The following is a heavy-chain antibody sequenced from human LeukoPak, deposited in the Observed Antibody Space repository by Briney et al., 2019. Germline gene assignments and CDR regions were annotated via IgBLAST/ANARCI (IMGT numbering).Heavy chain of an antibody. CDR2: IYYSGST. J-gene: IGHJ4*02. D-gene: IGHD4-11*01. Sequence: SETLSLTCTVSGGSISTSSYYWGWVRQPPGKGLEWLGSIYYSGSTYYNPSLKSRVTISVDTSKNQFSLKLSSVTAADTAVYYCASLRERSYYARGFDYWGQGTLVTVSS. CDR1: GGSISTSSYY. V-gene: IGHV4-39*01. CDR3: ASLRERSYYARGFDY.